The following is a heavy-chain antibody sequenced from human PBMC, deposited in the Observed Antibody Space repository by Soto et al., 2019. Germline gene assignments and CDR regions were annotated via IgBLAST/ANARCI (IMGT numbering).Heavy chain of an antibody. CDR1: GFSLSTSGVG. CDR3: ARRPSYCIYGNCYSGFDC. D-gene: IGHD2-15*01. Sequence: QITLKESGPTLVKPTQTLTLTCTFSGFSLSTSGVGVGWIRQPPGKALEWLALIYWDDDKRYSPSLKSRLTITKATSKNQVVLTMTNMDPLDTATYYCARRPSYCIYGNCYSGFDCWGQGTLVTVSS. J-gene: IGHJ4*02. CDR2: IYWDDDK. V-gene: IGHV2-5*02.